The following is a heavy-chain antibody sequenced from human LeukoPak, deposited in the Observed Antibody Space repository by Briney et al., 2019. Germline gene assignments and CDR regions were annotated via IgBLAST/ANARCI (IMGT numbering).Heavy chain of an antibody. CDR2: INSDGTST. D-gene: IGHD3-9*01. V-gene: IGHV3-74*01. CDR3: ARGRYFYDY. J-gene: IGHJ4*02. Sequence: GGSLSLSCAASGFTFRDFWMHWVRQAPGKGLVWVSRINSDGTSTIYADSVKGRLTISRDNAKNTLYLQMNSLRAEDTAVYYCARGRYFYDYWGQGTLVTVSS. CDR1: GFTFRDFW.